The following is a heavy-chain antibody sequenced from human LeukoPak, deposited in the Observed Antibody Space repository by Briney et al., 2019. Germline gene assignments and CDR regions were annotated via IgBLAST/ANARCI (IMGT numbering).Heavy chain of an antibody. J-gene: IGHJ4*02. CDR1: GGSFSGYY. CDR2: INHSGST. D-gene: IGHD6-6*01. CDR3: ARVKYSSSRRGVDY. V-gene: IGHV4-34*01. Sequence: SETLSLTCAVYGGSFSGYYWSWIRQPPGKGLEWIGEINHSGSTNYNPSLKSRVTISVDTSKNQFSLKLSSVTAADTAVYYCARVKYSSSRRGVDYWGQGTLVTVSS.